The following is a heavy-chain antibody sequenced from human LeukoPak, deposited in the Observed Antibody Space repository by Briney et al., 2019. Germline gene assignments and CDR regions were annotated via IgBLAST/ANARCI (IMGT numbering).Heavy chain of an antibody. CDR2: IYTSGST. Sequence: SETLSLTCAVYGGSFSGYYWSWIRQPPGKGLEWIGRIYTSGSTNYNPSLKSRVTMSVDTSKNQFSLKLSSVTAADTAVYYCARDLGIAVAGPFDYWGQGTLVTVSS. CDR1: GGSFSGYY. J-gene: IGHJ4*02. V-gene: IGHV4-59*10. D-gene: IGHD6-19*01. CDR3: ARDLGIAVAGPFDY.